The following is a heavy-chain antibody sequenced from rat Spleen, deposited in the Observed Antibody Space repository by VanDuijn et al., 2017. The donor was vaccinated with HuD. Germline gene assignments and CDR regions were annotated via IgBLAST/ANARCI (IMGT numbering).Heavy chain of an antibody. J-gene: IGHJ2*01. V-gene: IGHV5S13*01. Sequence: EVQLVESGGGLGQPGRSLKLSCAASGFTFSDFYMAWVRQAPGRGLEWVASITNASGGNTYFRDSVKGRFTFSRDNAKNTQYLRMDSLTSEDTATYYGARHWNYYSSYNYLGYYFDYWGQGVVVTVSS. D-gene: IGHD1-2*01. CDR3: ARHWNYYSSYNYLGYYFDY. CDR2: ITNASGGNT. CDR1: GFTFSDFY.